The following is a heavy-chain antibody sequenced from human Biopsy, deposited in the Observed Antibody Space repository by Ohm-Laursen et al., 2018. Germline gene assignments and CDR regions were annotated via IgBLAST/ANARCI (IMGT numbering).Heavy chain of an antibody. CDR1: GFIFSTYT. CDR2: ISSRTNTI. Sequence: SLRLSCAASGFIFSTYTMSWIRQAPGKGLKWVSYISSRTNTIYYADSVKGRFTISRDNAKNSLYLQMNSLRAEDTAVYYCARVPSDYWGQGTLVTVSS. CDR3: ARVPSDY. J-gene: IGHJ4*02. V-gene: IGHV3-48*04.